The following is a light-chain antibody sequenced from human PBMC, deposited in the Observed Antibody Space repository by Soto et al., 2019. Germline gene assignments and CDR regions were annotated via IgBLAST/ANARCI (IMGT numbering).Light chain of an antibody. CDR3: YSAADNTQVV. CDR2: KDS. V-gene: IGLV3-27*01. J-gene: IGLJ2*01. Sequence: SYELTQPSSVSVSPGQTARITCSGDVLAKKYARWFQQKPGQAPVLVIYKDSERPSGIPERFSGSSSGTTVNLTISGAQVEDEADYYCYSAADNTQVVFGGGTKL. CDR1: VLAKKY.